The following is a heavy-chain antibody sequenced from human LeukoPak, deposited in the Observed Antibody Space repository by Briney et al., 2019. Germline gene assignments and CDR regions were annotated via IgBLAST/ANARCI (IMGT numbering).Heavy chain of an antibody. Sequence: EASVKVSCKASGCTFTGYYMHWVRQAPGQGLEWMGWINPNSGGTNYAQKFQGRVTITADESTSTAYMELSSLRSEDTAVYYCARADGVVVASDYWGQGTLVTVSS. V-gene: IGHV1-2*02. CDR3: ARADGVVVASDY. D-gene: IGHD2-21*01. CDR1: GCTFTGYY. CDR2: INPNSGGT. J-gene: IGHJ4*02.